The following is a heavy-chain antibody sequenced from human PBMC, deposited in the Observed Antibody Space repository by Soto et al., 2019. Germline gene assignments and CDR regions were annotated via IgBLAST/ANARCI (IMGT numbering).Heavy chain of an antibody. CDR1: GFTFSNAW. D-gene: IGHD1-26*01. CDR3: TTDLISGSYPIDY. Sequence: EVQLVESGGGLVKPGGSLRLSCAASGFTFSNAWMSWVRQAPGKGLEWVGRIKSKTDGGTTDYAAPVKGRFTISRDDSKNTLYLQMNSLKTEDTAVYYCTTDLISGSYPIDYWGQGTLVTVSS. V-gene: IGHV3-15*01. J-gene: IGHJ4*02. CDR2: IKSKTDGGTT.